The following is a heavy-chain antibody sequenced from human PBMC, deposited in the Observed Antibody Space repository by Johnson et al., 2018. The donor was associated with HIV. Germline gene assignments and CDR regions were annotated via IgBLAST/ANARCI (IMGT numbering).Heavy chain of an antibody. J-gene: IGHJ3*02. Sequence: EVQLVESGGGLIQPGGSLRLSCVGSGFTVSSNYMSWVRQAPGKGLEWVSVIYSGGSTYYADSVKGRFTISRDTSKNTLYLHMNSLRAEDTAVYYCARDQSNGWSRGAFDIWGQGTVVTVSS. V-gene: IGHV3-53*01. CDR1: GFTVSSNY. D-gene: IGHD6-19*01. CDR2: IYSGGST. CDR3: ARDQSNGWSRGAFDI.